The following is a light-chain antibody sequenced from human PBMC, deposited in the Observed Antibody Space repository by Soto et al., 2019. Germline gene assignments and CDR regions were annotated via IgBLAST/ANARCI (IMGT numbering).Light chain of an antibody. CDR2: EGT. J-gene: IGLJ3*02. CDR3: YSYAGTSTWV. Sequence: QSVLTQPASVSESPGQSITISCTGTNNNVGNYKLVSWFQHHLGKAPKLIIYEGTKRPSGVSNRFSASQSGNTAPLTISGLQAEDEADYYCYSYAGTSTWVFGGGTKLTVL. V-gene: IGLV2-23*01. CDR1: NNNVGNYKL.